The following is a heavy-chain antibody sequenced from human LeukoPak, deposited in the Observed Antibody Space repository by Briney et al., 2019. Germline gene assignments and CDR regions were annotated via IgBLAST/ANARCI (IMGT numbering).Heavy chain of an antibody. CDR1: GGTFSSYA. V-gene: IGHV1-69*13. D-gene: IGHD3-3*01. Sequence: SVKVSCKASGGTFSSYAISWVRQAPGQGLEWMGGIIPIFGTANYAQKFQGRVTIIADESTSTAYMELSSLRSDDTAVYYCARAPLGYYYMDVWGKGTTVTVSS. J-gene: IGHJ6*03. CDR3: ARAPLGYYYMDV. CDR2: IIPIFGTA.